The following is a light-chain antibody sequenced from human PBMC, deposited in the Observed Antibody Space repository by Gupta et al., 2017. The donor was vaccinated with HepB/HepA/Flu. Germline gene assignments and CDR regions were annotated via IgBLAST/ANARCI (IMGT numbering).Light chain of an antibody. CDR1: SSNIGMNP. CDR3: AAWDDSLYGEI. Sequence: SELTQPPSASGTPGQSVTISRSGGSSNIGMNPVNWYRQLPGTAPKLLIYCNYQRPSGVPDRFSDSKSGTSASLAISGLQSEDGADYSCAAWDDSLYGEIFGGGTKVTVL. V-gene: IGLV1-44*01. CDR2: CNY. J-gene: IGLJ2*01.